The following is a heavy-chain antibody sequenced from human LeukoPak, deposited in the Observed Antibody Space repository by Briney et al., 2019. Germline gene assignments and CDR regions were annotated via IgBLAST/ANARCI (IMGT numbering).Heavy chain of an antibody. CDR2: INPNSGGT. D-gene: IGHD5-24*01. CDR3: ARVAVEMASWFDP. V-gene: IGHV1-2*02. J-gene: IGHJ5*02. Sequence: EASVKVSCKASGYTFTGFHMHWVRQAPGQGLEWMGWINPNSGGTNYAQRFQGRVTMTRDTSINTAYMELSSLRSDDTAVYYCARVAVEMASWFDPWGQGTLVTVSS. CDR1: GYTFTGFH.